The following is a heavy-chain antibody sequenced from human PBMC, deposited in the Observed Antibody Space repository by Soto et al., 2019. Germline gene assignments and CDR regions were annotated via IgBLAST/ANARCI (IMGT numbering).Heavy chain of an antibody. CDR1: GGSISSTTYY. Sequence: QLQLQESGPGLVKPSETLSLTCTVSGGSISSTTYYWGWIRQPPGKGLECIGTIYYSGSTYYNPSLKSRVTISVDTSKNQFSLKLSSVTAADTAVYYCVRRGAGSSWSFDYWGQGTLVTVSS. V-gene: IGHV4-39*01. CDR2: IYYSGST. CDR3: VRRGAGSSWSFDY. D-gene: IGHD6-13*01. J-gene: IGHJ4*02.